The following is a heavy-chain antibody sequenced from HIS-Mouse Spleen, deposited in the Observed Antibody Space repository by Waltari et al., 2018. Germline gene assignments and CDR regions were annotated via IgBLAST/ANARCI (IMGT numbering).Heavy chain of an antibody. CDR1: GYTFTSYD. J-gene: IGHJ4*02. D-gene: IGHD4-4*01. CDR2: MNPNRGKK. V-gene: IGHV1-8*01. CDR3: ARGHDYSNYFDY. Sequence: QVQLVQSGAEVKKPGASVKVSCKASGYTFTSYDINWVRQATGQGLEWMGWMNPNRGKKGNAQKFQGRVTMTRNTSISTAYMELSSLRSEDTAVYYCARGHDYSNYFDYWGQGTLVTVSS.